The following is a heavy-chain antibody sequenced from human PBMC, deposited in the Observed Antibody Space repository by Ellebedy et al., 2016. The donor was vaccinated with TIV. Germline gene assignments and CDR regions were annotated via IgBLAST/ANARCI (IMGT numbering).Heavy chain of an antibody. CDR1: GFTFNSYD. J-gene: IGHJ4*02. D-gene: IGHD6-19*01. Sequence: GESLKISCAASGFTFNSYDISWVRDAPRQGLEWVSGISNSGGNTNYADAVKGRFTISRDNSKNTVDLQMKSLRAEDTAVYYCAKDSRRSSGWYYFDYWGQGTLVTVSS. CDR3: AKDSRRSSGWYYFDY. V-gene: IGHV3-23*01. CDR2: ISNSGGNT.